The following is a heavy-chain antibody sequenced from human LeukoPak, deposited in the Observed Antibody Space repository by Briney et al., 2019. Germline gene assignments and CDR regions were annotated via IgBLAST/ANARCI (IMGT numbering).Heavy chain of an antibody. CDR2: INPSGGST. CDR1: GYTFTSYY. D-gene: IGHD3-16*02. CDR3: ARAPSPPGSVWGSYRYFDY. V-gene: IGHV1-46*01. J-gene: IGHJ4*02. Sequence: GASVKVSCKASGYTFTSYYMHWVRQAPGQGLEWMGIINPSGGSTSYAQKFQGRVTMTRDTSTSTVYMELSSLRSEDTAVYYCARAPSPPGSVWGSYRYFDYWGQGTLVTVSS.